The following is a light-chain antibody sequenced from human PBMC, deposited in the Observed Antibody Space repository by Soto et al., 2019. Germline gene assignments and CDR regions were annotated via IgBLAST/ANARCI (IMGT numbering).Light chain of an antibody. V-gene: IGKV3-15*01. J-gene: IGKJ5*01. CDR3: QQYNNWPLSIT. CDR2: GAS. Sequence: EIVMTQSPATLSVSPGERATLSCRASQSVSSNLVWYQQKPGQAPRLLIYGASTRATGIPARFSGSGSGTEFTLTISSLQSEDFAVYYCQQYNNWPLSITFGQGTRLEIK. CDR1: QSVSSN.